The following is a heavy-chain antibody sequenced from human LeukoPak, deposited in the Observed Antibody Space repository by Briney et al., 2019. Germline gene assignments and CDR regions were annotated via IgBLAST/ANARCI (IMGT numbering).Heavy chain of an antibody. CDR2: IKQDGSEK. Sequence: QPGGSLRLSCAASGFTFSFYWMSWVRQAPGKGLEWVANIKQDGSEKYYVDSVKGRFTISRDNAKNSLYLQMNSLRAEDTAVYYCARGETTVTLYYFDYWGQGTLVTVSS. D-gene: IGHD4-17*01. CDR3: ARGETTVTLYYFDY. V-gene: IGHV3-7*01. J-gene: IGHJ4*02. CDR1: GFTFSFYW.